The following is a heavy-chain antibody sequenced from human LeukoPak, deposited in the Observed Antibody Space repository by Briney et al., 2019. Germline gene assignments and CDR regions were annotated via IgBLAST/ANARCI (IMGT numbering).Heavy chain of an antibody. D-gene: IGHD6-13*01. V-gene: IGHV1-3*02. J-gene: IGHJ5*02. CDR1: GYTFTSYA. CDR2: SNAGNGNT. Sequence: ASVKVSCKASGYTFTSYAMHWVRQAPGQRLEWMGWSNAGNGNTKYSQEFQGRVTMTTDTSTSTAYMELRSLRSDDTAVYYCARGPIHEYSSSWPENWFDPWGQGTLVTVSS. CDR3: ARGPIHEYSSSWPENWFDP.